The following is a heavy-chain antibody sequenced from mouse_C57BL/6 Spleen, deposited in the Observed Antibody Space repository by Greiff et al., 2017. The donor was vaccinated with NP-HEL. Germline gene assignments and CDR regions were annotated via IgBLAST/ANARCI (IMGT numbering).Heavy chain of an antibody. CDR3: ARPHDGYSYYFDY. Sequence: VQLQQSGAELAKPGASVKLSCKASGYTFTSYWMHWVKQRPGQGLEWIGYINPSSGYTKYNQKFKDKATLTADKSSSTAYMQLSSLTYEDSAVYYCARPHDGYSYYFDYWGQGTTLTVSS. CDR2: INPSSGYT. J-gene: IGHJ2*01. CDR1: GYTFTSYW. D-gene: IGHD2-3*01. V-gene: IGHV1-7*01.